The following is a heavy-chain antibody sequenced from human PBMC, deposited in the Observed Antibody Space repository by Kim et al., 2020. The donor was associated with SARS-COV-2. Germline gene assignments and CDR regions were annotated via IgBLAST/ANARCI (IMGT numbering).Heavy chain of an antibody. Sequence: GGSLRLSCVASGFAFRNNAMGWVRQAPGKGLEWVSTISDSGDNTHYADFVKGRFTISRDNSKNTLYLQMNSLRVEDTALYYCAKDESKTDYETYLLGLGTLVTVFS. CDR3: AKDESKTDYETYL. V-gene: IGHV3-23*01. CDR2: ISDSGDNT. CDR1: GFAFRNNA. D-gene: IGHD4-17*01. J-gene: IGHJ5*02.